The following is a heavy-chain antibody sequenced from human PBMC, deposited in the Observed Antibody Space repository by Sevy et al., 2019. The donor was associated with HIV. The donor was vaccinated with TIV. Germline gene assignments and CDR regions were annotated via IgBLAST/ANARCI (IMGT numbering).Heavy chain of an antibody. V-gene: IGHV3-66*01. D-gene: IGHD3-22*01. CDR2: IYSGGST. CDR3: GRDRYYDASGYYYYYYGLDV. CDR1: EFSVTDNY. Sequence: GGSLRLSCAASEFSVTDNYMSWVRQAPGKGLEWVSTIYSGGSTFYADSVKGRFTISRDNSKNTLYLHMNGLRAEDTAVYDCGRDRYYDASGYYYYYYGLDVWGQGTTVTVSS. J-gene: IGHJ6*02.